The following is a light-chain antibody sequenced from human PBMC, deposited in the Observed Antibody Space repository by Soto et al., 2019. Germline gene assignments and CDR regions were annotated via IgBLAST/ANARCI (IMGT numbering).Light chain of an antibody. CDR1: SSDIGGYNY. Sequence: QSVLTQPASVSGSPGQSITISRTGTSSDIGGYNYVSWYQQHPGKAPKLMIYDVSNRPSGVSNRFSGSKSGNTASLTISGLQAEDEADYYCSSQAVSSTLVFGGGTKLTVL. V-gene: IGLV2-14*01. CDR2: DVS. CDR3: SSQAVSSTLV. J-gene: IGLJ2*01.